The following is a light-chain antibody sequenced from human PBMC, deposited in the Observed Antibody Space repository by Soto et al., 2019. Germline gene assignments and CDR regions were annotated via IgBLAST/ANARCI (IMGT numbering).Light chain of an antibody. CDR3: HQYNNWWT. CDR2: GAS. CDR1: QTVSTS. J-gene: IGKJ1*01. V-gene: IGKV3-15*01. Sequence: EIVMTQSPATLSVSPGESSTLSCRASQTVSTSLAWYQQKPGRAPRLLIYGASTRASGVPARFSGSGSGTEFTLTISSLQSEDSAVYYCHQYNNWWTFGQGNKVDIK.